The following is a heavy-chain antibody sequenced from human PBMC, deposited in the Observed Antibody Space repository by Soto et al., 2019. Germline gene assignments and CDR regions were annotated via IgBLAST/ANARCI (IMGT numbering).Heavy chain of an antibody. Sequence: GGSLRLSCAASGFTFSSYWMSWVRQAPGKGLEWVANIRQDGSEKYYVDSVKGRFTISRDNAKNSLYLQMNSLRAEDTAVYYCARGPSGEAYYYYGMDVWGQGTTVTVSS. CDR1: GFTFSSYW. CDR2: IRQDGSEK. D-gene: IGHD2-21*01. V-gene: IGHV3-7*01. J-gene: IGHJ6*02. CDR3: ARGPSGEAYYYYGMDV.